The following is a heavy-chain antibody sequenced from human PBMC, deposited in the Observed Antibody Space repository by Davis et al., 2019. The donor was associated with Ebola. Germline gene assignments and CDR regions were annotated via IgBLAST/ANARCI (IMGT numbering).Heavy chain of an antibody. Sequence: SETLSLTCTVSGGSISSYYWSWIRQPPGKGLEWIGYIYYSGSTNYNPSLKSRVTISVDTSKNQFSLKLSSVTAADTAVYYCARSTTGYDAFDIWGQGTMVIVSS. CDR1: GGSISSYY. J-gene: IGHJ3*02. V-gene: IGHV4-59*08. CDR3: ARSTTGYDAFDI. CDR2: IYYSGST. D-gene: IGHD1-1*01.